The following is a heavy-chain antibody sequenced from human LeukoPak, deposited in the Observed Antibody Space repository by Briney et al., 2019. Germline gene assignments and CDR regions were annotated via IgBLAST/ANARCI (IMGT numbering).Heavy chain of an antibody. J-gene: IGHJ3*02. Sequence: GASVKVSCKASGGTFSSYAISWVRQAPGQGLEWMGRIIPIFGIANYAQKFQDRVTITADKSTSTAYMELSSLRSEDTAVYYCARDMAAAGAVADHDAFDIWGQGTMVTVSS. CDR2: IIPIFGIA. D-gene: IGHD6-19*01. V-gene: IGHV1-69*04. CDR1: GGTFSSYA. CDR3: ARDMAAAGAVADHDAFDI.